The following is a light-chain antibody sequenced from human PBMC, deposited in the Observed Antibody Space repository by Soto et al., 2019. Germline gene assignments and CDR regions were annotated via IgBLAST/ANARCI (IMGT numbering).Light chain of an antibody. Sequence: QSVLTQPPSASGSPGQSVTLSCTGTSSDVGGYNFVSWYQQHPGKAPKLMISEVNKRPSGVPDRFSASKSGHTASLTVSGLQAEDEADYYCTSYASSNTLVFGGGTKLTGL. V-gene: IGLV2-8*01. CDR1: SSDVGGYNF. CDR2: EVN. CDR3: TSYASSNTLV. J-gene: IGLJ2*01.